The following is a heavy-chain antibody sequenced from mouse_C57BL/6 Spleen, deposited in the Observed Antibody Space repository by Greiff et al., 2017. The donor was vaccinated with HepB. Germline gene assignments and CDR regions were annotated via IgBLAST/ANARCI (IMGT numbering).Heavy chain of an antibody. D-gene: IGHD2-2*01. J-gene: IGHJ2*01. Sequence: VQLQQPGAELVKPGASVKMSCKASGYTFTSYWITWVKQRPGQGLEWIGDIYPGSGSTNYNEKFKSKATLTVDTSSSTAYMQLSSLTSEDAAVYYCARRGVTTKGDFDYWGQGTTLTVSS. CDR3: ARRGVTTKGDFDY. V-gene: IGHV1-55*01. CDR2: IYPGSGST. CDR1: GYTFTSYW.